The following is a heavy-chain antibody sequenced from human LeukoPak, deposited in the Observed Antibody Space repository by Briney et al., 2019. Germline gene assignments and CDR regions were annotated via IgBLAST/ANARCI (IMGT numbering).Heavy chain of an antibody. V-gene: IGHV4-4*07. D-gene: IGHD1-26*01. CDR3: AREGIVGSTTFGYDYYGMDV. Sequence: SETLPLTCTVSDGSITNFYWSWIRQPAGKGLEWIGRFYSGGSTNYNPSLQSRVTISIDTSKNQLYLRLRSVSAADTAVYFCAREGIVGSTTFGYDYYGMDVWGQRTTVTVSS. J-gene: IGHJ6*02. CDR1: DGSITNFY. CDR2: FYSGGST.